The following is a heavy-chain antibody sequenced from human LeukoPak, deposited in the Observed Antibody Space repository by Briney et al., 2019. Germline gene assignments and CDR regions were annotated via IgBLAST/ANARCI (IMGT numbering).Heavy chain of an antibody. J-gene: IGHJ5*02. CDR3: ARGKRSGFLNWFDP. D-gene: IGHD3-10*01. Sequence: ASVKVSCKASGYTFTSYYMHWVRQATGQGLEWMGWMNPNSGNTGYAQKFQGRVTMTRNTSISTAYMELSSLRSEDTAVYYCARGKRSGFLNWFDPWGQGTLVTVSS. V-gene: IGHV1-8*02. CDR1: GYTFTSYY. CDR2: MNPNSGNT.